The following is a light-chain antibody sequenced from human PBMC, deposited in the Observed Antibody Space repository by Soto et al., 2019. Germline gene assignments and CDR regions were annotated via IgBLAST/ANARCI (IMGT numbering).Light chain of an antibody. Sequence: EVVLTQSPATLSVSPGEGVTLSCRASQGIGDTLAWYQHKPGQAPRLLIYAASSGATGIPDRFSGSGSETDSTLTINRLEPEDFAVYYCQYYGNSRITFGQGTRLEIK. V-gene: IGKV3-20*01. CDR3: QYYGNSRIT. J-gene: IGKJ5*01. CDR2: AAS. CDR1: QGIGDT.